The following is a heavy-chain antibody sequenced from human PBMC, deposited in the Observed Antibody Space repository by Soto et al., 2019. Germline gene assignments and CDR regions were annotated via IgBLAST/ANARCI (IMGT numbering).Heavy chain of an antibody. V-gene: IGHV4-59*01. CDR3: ARQVLYDFWSGPLDY. J-gene: IGHJ4*02. D-gene: IGHD3-3*01. Sequence: SISSYYWSWIRQPPGKGLEWIGYIYYSGSTNYNPSLKSRVTISVDTSKNQFSLKLSSVTAADTAVYYCARQVLYDFWSGPLDYWGQGTLVTVSS. CDR1: SISSYY. CDR2: IYYSGST.